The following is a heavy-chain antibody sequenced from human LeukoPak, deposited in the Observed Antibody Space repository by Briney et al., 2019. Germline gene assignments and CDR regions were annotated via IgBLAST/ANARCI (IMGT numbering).Heavy chain of an antibody. CDR2: IYDSGST. Sequence: SETLSLTCTVSGGSISSYYWSCIRQPPRKGLEWIGDIYDSGSTNYNPSLKSRVTISVDTSKNQFSLKLSSVTAADTAVYYGARGGSGYDSFYYYGMDVWGQGTTVTVSS. CDR3: ARGGSGYDSFYYYGMDV. D-gene: IGHD5-12*01. CDR1: GGSISSYY. J-gene: IGHJ6*02. V-gene: IGHV4-59*01.